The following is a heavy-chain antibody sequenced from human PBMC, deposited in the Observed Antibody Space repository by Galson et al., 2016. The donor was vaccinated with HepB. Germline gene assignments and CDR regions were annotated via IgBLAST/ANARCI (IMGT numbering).Heavy chain of an antibody. CDR3: ASHLGGSSLDPFDI. Sequence: SLRLPCAASGFTFITYALTWVRQAPGKGQEGVASISGRGGSIYYAHSVKGRFTISRDKSKNTLFLNMISLRAEDTASYYCASHLGGSSLDPFDIWGRGTMVTVSS. CDR2: ISGRGGSI. V-gene: IGHV3-23*01. CDR1: GFTFITYA. D-gene: IGHD3-16*01. J-gene: IGHJ3*02.